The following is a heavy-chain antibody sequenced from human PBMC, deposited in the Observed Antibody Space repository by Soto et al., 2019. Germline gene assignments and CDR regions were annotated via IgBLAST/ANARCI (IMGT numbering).Heavy chain of an antibody. CDR1: GFTFSDYY. CDR3: ATGVTYCSGGSCYGELDYFDY. D-gene: IGHD2-15*01. J-gene: IGHJ4*02. CDR2: ISSSGSTI. Sequence: QVQLVESGGGLVKPGGSLRLSCAASGFTFSDYYMSWIRQAPGKGLAWVSYISSSGSTIYYADSVKGRFTISRDNAKNALYLQMNSLRAEDTAVYYCATGVTYCSGGSCYGELDYFDYWGQGTLVTVSS. V-gene: IGHV3-11*01.